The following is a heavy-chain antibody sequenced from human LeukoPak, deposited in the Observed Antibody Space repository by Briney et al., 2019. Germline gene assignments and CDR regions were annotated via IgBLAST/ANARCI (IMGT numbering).Heavy chain of an antibody. Sequence: GGSLRLSCAAFGFIFSNYGMYWVRQAPGEGLDWVAVIWHDGSAEFYADSVKGRFSISRDDSKNTVYLQMNSLRAEDTALYYCARDSRGGWSGYFDYWGQGIVVTVSS. CDR3: ARDSRGGWSGYFDY. V-gene: IGHV3-33*07. CDR2: IWHDGSAE. CDR1: GFIFSNYG. J-gene: IGHJ4*02. D-gene: IGHD6-19*01.